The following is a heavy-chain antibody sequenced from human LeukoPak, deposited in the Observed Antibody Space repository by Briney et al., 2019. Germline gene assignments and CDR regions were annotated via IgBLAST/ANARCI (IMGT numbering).Heavy chain of an antibody. CDR3: VRTENWNDILYFDY. CDR1: GFTFSSSI. CDR2: ISYDGGKK. J-gene: IGHJ4*02. V-gene: IGHV3-30-3*01. D-gene: IGHD1-1*01. Sequence: PGGSLRLSCAAAGFTFSSSIMDWVRQAPGKGLEWVADISYDGGKKYYADSVKGRFTISRDNSKNTLFLQMNSLRAEDTAVYYCVRTENWNDILYFDYWGQGTLVTVSS.